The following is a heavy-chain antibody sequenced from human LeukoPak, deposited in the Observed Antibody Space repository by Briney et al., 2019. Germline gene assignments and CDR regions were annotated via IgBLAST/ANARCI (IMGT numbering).Heavy chain of an antibody. J-gene: IGHJ5*02. V-gene: IGHV4-59*02. CDR3: TRGHWGLQS. Sequence: SETLSLTCTVSGASVTDYYWSWIRQSPGKGLEWIGYIHHSGSSDYNPSLRSRVTTSLDTSKNQFSLNLISVTAADTAVYYCTRGHWGLQSWSQGTLVTVSS. CDR1: GASVTDYY. D-gene: IGHD7-27*01. CDR2: IHHSGSS.